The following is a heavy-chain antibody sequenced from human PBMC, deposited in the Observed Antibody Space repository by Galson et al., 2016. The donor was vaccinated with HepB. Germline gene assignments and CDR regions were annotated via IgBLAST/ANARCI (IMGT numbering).Heavy chain of an antibody. J-gene: IGHJ4*02. D-gene: IGHD6-19*01. CDR1: GYTFTSYA. CDR3: ARDGGSGWSRLW. Sequence: SVKVSCKASGYTFTSYAIHWVRQAPGQRLEWMGWTNNANGNTESSQSFQGRVTFTRDTSASTAYMELSSLRSEDTAVYYCARDGGSGWSRLWWGQGTLVAVSS. V-gene: IGHV1-3*04. CDR2: TNNANGNT.